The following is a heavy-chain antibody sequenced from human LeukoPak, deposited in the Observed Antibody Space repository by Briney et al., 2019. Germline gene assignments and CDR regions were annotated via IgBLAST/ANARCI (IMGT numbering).Heavy chain of an antibody. CDR3: AKDQRSLRRESDY. J-gene: IGHJ4*02. CDR1: GFTFSSSA. Sequence: GGSLRLSCAASGFTFSSSAMSWVRQAPGKGLEWVSTICANGDCTHYADSVKGRFTISRENSKKTLYVQMNSLTAEDTAIYFCAKDQRSLRRESDYWGQGTLVTVS. V-gene: IGHV3-23*01. D-gene: IGHD2/OR15-2a*01. CDR2: ICANGDCT.